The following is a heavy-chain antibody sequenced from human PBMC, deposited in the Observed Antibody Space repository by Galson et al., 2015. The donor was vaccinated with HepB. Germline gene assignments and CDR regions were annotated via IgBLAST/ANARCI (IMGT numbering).Heavy chain of an antibody. Sequence: SLRLSCAASGFTFSSYSMNWVRQAPGKGLEWVSSISSSSSYIYYADSVKGRFTISRDNAKSSLYLQMNSLRAEDTAVYYCARDWRGIAAASGKYYYYGMDVWGQGTTVTVSS. D-gene: IGHD6-13*01. CDR2: ISSSSSYI. V-gene: IGHV3-21*01. CDR1: GFTFSSYS. J-gene: IGHJ6*02. CDR3: ARDWRGIAAASGKYYYYGMDV.